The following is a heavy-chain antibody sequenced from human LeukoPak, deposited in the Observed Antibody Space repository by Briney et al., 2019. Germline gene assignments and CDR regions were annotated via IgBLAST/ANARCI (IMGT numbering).Heavy chain of an antibody. CDR1: GFTFSSYA. D-gene: IGHD2-8*01. CDR3: AREFSDCTNGVCYAYFDY. Sequence: GRSLRLSCAAPGFTFSSYAMHWVRQAPGKGLEWVAVISYDGSNKYYADSVKGRFTISRDNSKNTLYLQMNSLRAEDTAVYYCAREFSDCTNGVCYAYFDYWGQGTLVTVSS. V-gene: IGHV3-30-3*01. J-gene: IGHJ4*02. CDR2: ISYDGSNK.